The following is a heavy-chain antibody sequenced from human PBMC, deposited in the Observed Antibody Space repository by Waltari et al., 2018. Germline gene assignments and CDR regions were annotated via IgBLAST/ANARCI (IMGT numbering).Heavy chain of an antibody. Sequence: QVQLVQSGAEVKKPGSSVKVSCKASGGTFSSYAISWVRQAPGQGLEWMGGIIPIVGTANYAQKFQGRVTMTTDESTSTAYMELSSLRSEDTAVYYCARGLRFGELSGFAFDIWGQGTMVTVSS. J-gene: IGHJ3*02. CDR1: GGTFSSYA. CDR2: IIPIVGTA. D-gene: IGHD3-10*01. CDR3: ARGLRFGELSGFAFDI. V-gene: IGHV1-69*05.